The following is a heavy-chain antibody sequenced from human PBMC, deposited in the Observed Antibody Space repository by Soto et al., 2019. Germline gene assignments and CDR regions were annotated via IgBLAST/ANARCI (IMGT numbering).Heavy chain of an antibody. CDR2: TYYRSKLYN. Sequence: PSQTLSLTCAISGNSVSSNSAAWNWIRHSPSRGLEWLGRTYYRSKLYNDYAVSVKSRITINPDTSKNQFSLQLNSVTPEDTAVYYCARGYSSSWYVGGAFDIWGQGTMVTVS. D-gene: IGHD6-13*01. CDR3: ARGYSSSWYVGGAFDI. V-gene: IGHV6-1*01. J-gene: IGHJ3*02. CDR1: GNSVSSNSAA.